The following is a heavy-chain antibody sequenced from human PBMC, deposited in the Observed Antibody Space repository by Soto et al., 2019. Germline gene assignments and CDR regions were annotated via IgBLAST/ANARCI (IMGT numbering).Heavy chain of an antibody. Sequence: QVQLVQSGAEVKKTGASVEVSCKASGYTFISYGISWVRQAPGQGLEWMGWISAYNGKTNYAQKLQGRVTMTTDTTKSTAYMELSSLRSDDTAVYYCARAGFITSWLEILATGVHDVEIDYWGHGTLVNVSS. CDR1: GYTFISYG. D-gene: IGHD6-13*01. V-gene: IGHV1-18*01. J-gene: IGHJ4*01. CDR2: ISAYNGKT. CDR3: ARAGFITSWLEILATGVHDVEIDY.